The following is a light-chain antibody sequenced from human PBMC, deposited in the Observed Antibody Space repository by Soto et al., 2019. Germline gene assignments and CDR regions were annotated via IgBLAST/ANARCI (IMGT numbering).Light chain of an antibody. V-gene: IGKV1-39*01. J-gene: IGKJ4*01. Sequence: IQMTQSPPSLSASVGDSVIIVCRATENIDSYLNWYQQKPGSAPTLIVYSASALQSGVPSRFSGSVSGTTFTHTITSLQPEDVSLYFCQQTYRAPYSFGGGT. CDR2: SAS. CDR3: QQTYRAPYS. CDR1: ENIDSY.